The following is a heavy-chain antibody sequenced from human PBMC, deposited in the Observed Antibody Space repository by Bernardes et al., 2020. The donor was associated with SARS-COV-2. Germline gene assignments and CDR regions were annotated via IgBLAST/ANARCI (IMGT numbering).Heavy chain of an antibody. CDR2: ISYDGRTI. D-gene: IGHD2-2*01. CDR3: ARADCTSSSCHRGAYDV. J-gene: IGHJ3*01. V-gene: IGHV3-74*01. CDR1: GFSFSSYW. Sequence: GSLRLSCAASGFSFSSYWMHWVRQVPGKGLVWVSRISYDGRTIDYADSVKGRFTISRDNAKNIVSLQMNSLRVDDTAVYYCARADCTSSSCHRGAYDVWAQGTMVTVSS.